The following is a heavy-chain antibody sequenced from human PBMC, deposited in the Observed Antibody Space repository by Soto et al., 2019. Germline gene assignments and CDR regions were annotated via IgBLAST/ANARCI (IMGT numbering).Heavy chain of an antibody. CDR2: ISWNSGSI. Sequence: EVQLVESGGGLVQPGRSLRLSCAASGFTFDDYAMHWVRQAPGKGLEWVSGISWNSGSIDYADSVKGRFTISRDNGKNSLYMQMNSLRAEDTALYYCAKDSRYCSSTTCYTLDYWGQGTLVTVSS. D-gene: IGHD2-2*02. J-gene: IGHJ4*02. V-gene: IGHV3-9*01. CDR1: GFTFDDYA. CDR3: AKDSRYCSSTTCYTLDY.